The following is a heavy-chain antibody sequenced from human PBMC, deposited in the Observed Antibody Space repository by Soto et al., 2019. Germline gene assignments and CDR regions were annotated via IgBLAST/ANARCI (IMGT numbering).Heavy chain of an antibody. CDR1: GYTFTRYG. V-gene: IGHV1-18*01. CDR2: ISGYNGDT. Sequence: SVKVSCKASGYTFTRYGISWVRQAPGQGLEWMGGISGYNGDTKYAQKFQGRVTMTIDTSTTTTYMELRSLTSDDTAVYYCAKNGQPPYYYYGMDVWG. CDR3: AKNGQPPYYYYGMDV. J-gene: IGHJ6*02. D-gene: IGHD2-8*01.